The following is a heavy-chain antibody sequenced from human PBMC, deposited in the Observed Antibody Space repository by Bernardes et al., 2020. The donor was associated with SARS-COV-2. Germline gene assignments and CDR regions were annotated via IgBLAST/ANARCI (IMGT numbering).Heavy chain of an antibody. J-gene: IGHJ4*02. Sequence: GGSLRLSCAASGFTFSSYGMHWVRQAPGKGLEWVAVIWYDGSNKYYADSVKGRFTISRDNSKNTLYLQMNSLRAEDTAVYYCARGLYGDYAYFDYWGQGTLVTGSS. CDR1: GFTFSSYG. D-gene: IGHD4-17*01. V-gene: IGHV3-33*01. CDR3: ARGLYGDYAYFDY. CDR2: IWYDGSNK.